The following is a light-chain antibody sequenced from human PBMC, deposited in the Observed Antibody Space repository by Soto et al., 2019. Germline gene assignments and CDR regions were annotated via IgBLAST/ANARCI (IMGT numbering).Light chain of an antibody. V-gene: IGLV1-44*01. CDR2: RTN. CDR3: TAWDGSLNARV. Sequence: QSVLTQPPSASGTPGQRVTISCSGSSSDIGSNTVNWYQQLPGTAPKLLIYRTNQRPSGIPDRFSGSKSGTLASLDISGLQSEDEADYYCTAWDGSLNARVFGGGTKLTVL. CDR1: SSDIGSNT. J-gene: IGLJ3*02.